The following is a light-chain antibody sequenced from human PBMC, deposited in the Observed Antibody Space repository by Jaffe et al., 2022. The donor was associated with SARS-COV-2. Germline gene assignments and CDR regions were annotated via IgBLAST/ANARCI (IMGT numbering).Light chain of an antibody. Sequence: QSVLTQPPSVSGAPGQRVTISCTGNSSNIGAGYDVHWYQQLPGTAPKLLIYDDSNRPSRVPDRFSGSKSGTSASLAISGLQAEDEADYYCQSYDTGLSGVVFGGGTKLTVL. J-gene: IGLJ2*01. CDR1: SSNIGAGYD. CDR2: DDS. V-gene: IGLV1-40*01. CDR3: QSYDTGLSGVV.